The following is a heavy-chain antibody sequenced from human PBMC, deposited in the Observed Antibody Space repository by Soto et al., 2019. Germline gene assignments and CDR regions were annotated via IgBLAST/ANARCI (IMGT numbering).Heavy chain of an antibody. CDR1: GFTFRSYS. D-gene: IGHD1-26*01. CDR3: ARDFAWAFDY. V-gene: IGHV3-48*02. CDR2: ISTNSRTI. Sequence: EVQLVESGGGLVQPGGSLRLSCVASGFTFRSYSMNWVRQAPGKGLEWVSYISTNSRTIHYADSVKGRFTISRDNAKNSLYLLMNSLRDEDTAVYYCARDFAWAFDYWGQGTLLTVSP. J-gene: IGHJ4*02.